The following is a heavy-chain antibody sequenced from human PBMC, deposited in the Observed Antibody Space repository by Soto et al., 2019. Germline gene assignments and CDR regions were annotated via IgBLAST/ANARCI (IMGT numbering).Heavy chain of an antibody. CDR2: IYYSGST. Sequence: QVQLQESGPGLVKPSETLSLTCTVYGGSISSYYWSWIRQPPGKGLEWIGYIYYSGSTNYNPSLKSRVTISVDTSKNQFSLKLSSVTSADTAVYYCARVDCSGGSCYSFDYWGQGTLVTVSS. CDR1: GGSISSYY. CDR3: ARVDCSGGSCYSFDY. J-gene: IGHJ4*02. V-gene: IGHV4-59*01. D-gene: IGHD2-15*01.